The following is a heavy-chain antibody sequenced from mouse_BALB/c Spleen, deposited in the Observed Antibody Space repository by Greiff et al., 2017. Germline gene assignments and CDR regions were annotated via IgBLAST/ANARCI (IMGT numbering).Heavy chain of an antibody. Sequence: VQLQASGAELVRPGTSVKISCKASGYTFTNYWLGWVKQRPGHGLEWIGDIYPGGGYTNYNEKFKGKATLTADTSSSTAYMQLSSLTSEDSAVYFCARRVGSSYVAYWGQGTPLTVSS. CDR3: ARRVGSSYVAY. CDR1: GYTFTNYW. CDR2: IYPGGGYT. D-gene: IGHD1-1*01. V-gene: IGHV1-63*02. J-gene: IGHJ2*01.